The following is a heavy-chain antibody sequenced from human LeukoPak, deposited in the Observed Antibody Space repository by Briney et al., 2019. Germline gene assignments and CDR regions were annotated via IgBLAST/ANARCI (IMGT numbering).Heavy chain of an antibody. V-gene: IGHV3-30*02. Sequence: PEGSLRLSCAASGFTFSSYGMHWVRQAPGKGLEWVAFIRYDGSNKYYADSVKGRFTISRDNSKNTLYLQMNSLRAEDTAVYYCAKLEVVTAIPLDYWGQGTLVTVSS. CDR2: IRYDGSNK. CDR1: GFTFSSYG. CDR3: AKLEVVTAIPLDY. D-gene: IGHD2-21*02. J-gene: IGHJ4*02.